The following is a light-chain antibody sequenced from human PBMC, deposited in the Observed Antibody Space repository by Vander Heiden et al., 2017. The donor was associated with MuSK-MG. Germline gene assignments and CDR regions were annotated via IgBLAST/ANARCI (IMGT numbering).Light chain of an antibody. CDR3: NSRDSSGNHYV. V-gene: IGLV3-19*01. CDR2: TKN. CDR1: SLRSYY. Sequence: SSELTQDPAVSVALGQTVRITCQGDSLRSYYASWYQQKPGQAPVLVIYTKNNRPSGIPDRFSGSSSGNTASLTITGAQAEDEADYYCNSRDSSGNHYVFGTGTKVTGL. J-gene: IGLJ1*01.